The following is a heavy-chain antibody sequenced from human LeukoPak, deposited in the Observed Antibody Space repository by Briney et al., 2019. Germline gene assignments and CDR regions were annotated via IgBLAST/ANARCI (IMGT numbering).Heavy chain of an antibody. CDR2: ISYDGSNK. V-gene: IGHV3-30*04. Sequence: GGPLRLSCAASGFTFSSYAMHWVRQAPGKGLEWVAVISYDGSNKYYADSVKGRFTISRDNSKNTLYLQMNSLRAEDTAVYYCARGNYDSSGYYIYYYGMDVWGQGTTVTVSS. CDR1: GFTFSSYA. J-gene: IGHJ6*02. CDR3: ARGNYDSSGYYIYYYGMDV. D-gene: IGHD3-22*01.